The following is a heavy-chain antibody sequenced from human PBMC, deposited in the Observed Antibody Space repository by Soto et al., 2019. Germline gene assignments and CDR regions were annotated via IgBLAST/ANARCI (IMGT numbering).Heavy chain of an antibody. CDR2: ISSSSTYI. J-gene: IGHJ4*02. V-gene: IGHV3-21*01. CDR1: EFTLSSYS. Sequence: EVQLVESGGGLVKPAGSLRLSCAASEFTLSSYSMNWVRQAPGKGLEWVSSISSSSTYIYYADSVKGRFTISRDNAKNSLYLQMNSLRAEDTAVYYCATNYYDSGSYRYYFDNWGQGALVTVSS. CDR3: ATNYYDSGSYRYYFDN. D-gene: IGHD3-10*01.